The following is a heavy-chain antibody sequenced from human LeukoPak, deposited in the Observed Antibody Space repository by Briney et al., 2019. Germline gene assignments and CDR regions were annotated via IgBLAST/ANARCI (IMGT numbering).Heavy chain of an antibody. Sequence: PGGSLRLSCAASGFTFSSYEMNWVRQAAGKGLEWVSYISSSGNNIHYADSVKGRFTISRDNAKNSLYLQMNSLRAEDTAVYYCARTLITVTALDYWGQGTLVTVSS. CDR1: GFTFSSYE. D-gene: IGHD2-21*02. CDR2: ISSSGNNI. CDR3: ARTLITVTALDY. J-gene: IGHJ4*02. V-gene: IGHV3-48*03.